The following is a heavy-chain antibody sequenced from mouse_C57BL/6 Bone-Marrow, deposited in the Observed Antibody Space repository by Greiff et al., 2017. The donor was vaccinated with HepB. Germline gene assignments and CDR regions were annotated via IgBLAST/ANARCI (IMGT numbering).Heavy chain of an antibody. CDR1: GFTFSSYA. CDR2: ISSGGDYI. Sequence: EVKLVESGEGLVKPGGSLKLSCAASGFTFSSYAMSWVRQTPEKRLEWVAYISSGGDYIYYADTVKGRFTISRDNARNTLYLQMSSLKSEDTAMYYCTRGYYGSSYPAWFAYWGQGTLVTVSA. D-gene: IGHD1-1*01. CDR3: TRGYYGSSYPAWFAY. J-gene: IGHJ3*01. V-gene: IGHV5-9-1*02.